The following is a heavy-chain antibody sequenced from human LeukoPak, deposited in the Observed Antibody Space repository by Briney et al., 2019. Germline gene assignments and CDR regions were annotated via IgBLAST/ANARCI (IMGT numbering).Heavy chain of an antibody. V-gene: IGHV4-59*12. CDR1: GGSISSYY. J-gene: IGHJ6*02. CDR3: ARDRDGSMADYYYYGMDV. D-gene: IGHD2/OR15-2a*01. CDR2: IYYSGST. Sequence: SETLSLTCTVSGGSISSYYWSWIRQPPGKGLEWIGYIYYSGSTNYNPSLKSRVTISVDTSKNQFSLKLSSVTAADTAVYYCARDRDGSMADYYYYGMDVWGQGTTVTVSS.